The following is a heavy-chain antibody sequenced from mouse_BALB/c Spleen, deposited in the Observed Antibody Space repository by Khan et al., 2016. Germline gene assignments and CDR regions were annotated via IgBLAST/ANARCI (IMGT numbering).Heavy chain of an antibody. CDR3: ARDNWPGDYFDY. CDR1: GFTFTDYY. CDR2: IRNKANGYTT. Sequence: EVELVESGGGLVQPGGSLRLSCATSGFTFTDYYMSWVRQPPGKALEWLGFIRNKANGYTTEYSASVKGRFTISRDNSKSILYLQMNTLRAEDSAPYYYARDNWPGDYFDYWGQGTTLTVSS. V-gene: IGHV7-3*02. D-gene: IGHD4-1*02. J-gene: IGHJ2*01.